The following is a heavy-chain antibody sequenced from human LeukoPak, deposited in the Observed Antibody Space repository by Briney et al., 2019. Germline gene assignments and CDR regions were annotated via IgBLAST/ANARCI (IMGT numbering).Heavy chain of an antibody. CDR1: GFTFSSYA. CDR2: ISYDGSNK. D-gene: IGHD3-10*01. CDR3: ARWAPGELFSH. V-gene: IGHV3-30-3*01. J-gene: IGHJ4*02. Sequence: PGRSLRLSCAAPGFTFSSYAMHWVRQAPGKGLEWVAVISYDGSNKYYADSVKGRFTISRDNSKNTLYLQMNSLRAEDTAVYYCARWAPGELFSHWGQGTLVTVSS.